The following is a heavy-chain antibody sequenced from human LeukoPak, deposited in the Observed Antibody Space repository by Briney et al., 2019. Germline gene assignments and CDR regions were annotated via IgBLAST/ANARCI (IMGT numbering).Heavy chain of an antibody. D-gene: IGHD6-13*01. J-gene: IGHJ4*02. Sequence: GGSLRLSCATSGFTFSTYSMNWGRQAPGKGLEWVSSISSSSSYIYYADSVKGRFTISRDNAKNSLYLQMNSLRAEDTALYYCARSPRYSRLNRGWGQGTLVTVSS. CDR2: ISSSSSYI. CDR1: GFTFSTYS. V-gene: IGHV3-21*01. CDR3: ARSPRYSRLNRG.